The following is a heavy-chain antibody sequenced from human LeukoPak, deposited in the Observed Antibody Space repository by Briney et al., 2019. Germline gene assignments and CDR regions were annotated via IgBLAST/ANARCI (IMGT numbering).Heavy chain of an antibody. CDR1: GDSVSSNSAA. Sequence: SQTLSLTCAISGDSVSSNSAAWNWIRQSPSRGLEWLGRTYYRSRWYNDYAISVKGRITFNPDTSKNQFSLQLNSVTPEDTAVYYCARDGHAPRSPYYFDYWGQGTLVTVSS. CDR3: ARDGHAPRSPYYFDY. CDR2: TYYRSRWYN. V-gene: IGHV6-1*01. J-gene: IGHJ4*02.